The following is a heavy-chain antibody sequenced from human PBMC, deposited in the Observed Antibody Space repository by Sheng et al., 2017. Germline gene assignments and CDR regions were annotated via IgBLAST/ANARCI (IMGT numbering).Heavy chain of an antibody. CDR1: VFTFSSYS. D-gene: IGHD3-10*01. CDR3: ARDQRHTMVRGVIIYYYYYMDV. Sequence: EVQLVESGGGLVKPGGSLRLSCAASVFTFSSYSMNWVRQAPGKGLEWVSSISSSSSYIYYADSVKGRFTISRDNAKNSLYLQMNSLRAEDTAVYYCARDQRHTMVRGVIIYYYYYMDVWGKGTTVTVSS. J-gene: IGHJ6*03. CDR2: ISSSSSYI. V-gene: IGHV3-21*01.